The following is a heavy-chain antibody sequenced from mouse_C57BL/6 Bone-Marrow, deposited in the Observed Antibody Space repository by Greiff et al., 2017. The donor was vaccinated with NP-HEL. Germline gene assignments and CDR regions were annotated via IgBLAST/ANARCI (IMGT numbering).Heavy chain of an antibody. CDR1: EYEFPSHD. Sequence: EVKVVESGGGLVQPGESLKLSCESNEYEFPSHDMSWVRKTPEKRLELVAAINSDGGSTYYPDTMERRFIISRDNTKKTLYLQMSSLRSEDTALYYCARHEDYSNYQGYAMDYWGQGTSVTVSS. CDR2: INSDGGST. D-gene: IGHD2-5*01. CDR3: ARHEDYSNYQGYAMDY. J-gene: IGHJ4*01. V-gene: IGHV5-2*01.